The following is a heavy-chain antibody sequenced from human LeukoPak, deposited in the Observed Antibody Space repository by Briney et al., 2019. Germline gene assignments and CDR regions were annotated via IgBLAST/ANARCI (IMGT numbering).Heavy chain of an antibody. V-gene: IGHV3-21*01. J-gene: IGHJ5*02. D-gene: IGHD5-12*01. CDR3: ASLDPGGDGYNS. CDR2: ISSSSSYI. CDR1: GFTFSSYS. Sequence: GGSLRLSCAASGFTFSSYSMNWVRQAPGKGLEWVSSISSSSSYIYYADSVKGRFTISRDNAKNSLYLQMNSLRAEDTAVYYCASLDPGGDGYNSWGQGTLVTVPS.